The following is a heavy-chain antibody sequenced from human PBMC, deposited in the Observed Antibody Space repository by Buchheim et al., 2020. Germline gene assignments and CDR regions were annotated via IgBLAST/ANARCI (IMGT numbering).Heavy chain of an antibody. Sequence: QVQLVESGGGVVQPGRSLRLSCAASGFTFSSYAMHWVRQAPGKGLEWVAVISYDGSNKYYADSVKGQFTISRDNSKNTLYLQMNSLRAEDTAVYYCARAGVAYCGGDCYRHWYFDLWGRGTL. CDR1: GFTFSSYA. CDR3: ARAGVAYCGGDCYRHWYFDL. CDR2: ISYDGSNK. D-gene: IGHD2-21*02. J-gene: IGHJ2*01. V-gene: IGHV3-30-3*01.